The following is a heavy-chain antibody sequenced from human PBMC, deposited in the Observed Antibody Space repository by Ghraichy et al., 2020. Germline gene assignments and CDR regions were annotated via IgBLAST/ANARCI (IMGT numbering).Heavy chain of an antibody. J-gene: IGHJ5*02. D-gene: IGHD2-2*01. CDR3: ATHYCSSTSCHGYNWFDP. Sequence: SETLSLTCAVYGGSFSGYYWSWIRQPPGKGLEWIGEINHSGSTNYNPSLKSRVTISVDTSKNQFSLKLSSVTAADTAVYYCATHYCSSTSCHGYNWFDPWSQGTLVTVSS. CDR1: GGSFSGYY. V-gene: IGHV4-34*01. CDR2: INHSGST.